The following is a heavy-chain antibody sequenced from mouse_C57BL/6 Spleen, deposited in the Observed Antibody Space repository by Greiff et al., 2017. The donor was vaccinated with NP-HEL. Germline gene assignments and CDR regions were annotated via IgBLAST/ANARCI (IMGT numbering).Heavy chain of an antibody. D-gene: IGHD2-1*01. Sequence: VHVKQSGPELVKPGASVKMSCKASGYTFTDYNMHWVKQSHGKSLEWIGYINPNNGGTSYNQKFKGKATLTVNKSSSTAYMELRSLTSEDSAVYYCAGGVPYGNYPAWFAYWGQGTLVTVSA. CDR1: GYTFTDYN. CDR2: INPNNGGT. J-gene: IGHJ3*01. V-gene: IGHV1-22*01. CDR3: AGGVPYGNYPAWFAY.